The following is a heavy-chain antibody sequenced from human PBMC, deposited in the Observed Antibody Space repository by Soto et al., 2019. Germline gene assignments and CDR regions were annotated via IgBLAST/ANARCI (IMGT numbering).Heavy chain of an antibody. V-gene: IGHV4-30-4*01. CDR3: ARASYDSSTYYLDY. D-gene: IGHD3-22*01. Sequence: SEDLSLPWTVSGASLSSGDYFLSWIRQPPRKGLEWIGSIYYIGSTYYNPSLKSRVTISVDTSNNQFSLKLSSVTAADTAVYYCARASYDSSTYYLDYWGQGTLVTVSS. CDR1: GASLSSGDYF. J-gene: IGHJ4*02. CDR2: IYYIGST.